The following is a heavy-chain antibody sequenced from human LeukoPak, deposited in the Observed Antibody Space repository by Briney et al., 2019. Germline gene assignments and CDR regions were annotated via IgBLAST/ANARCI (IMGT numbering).Heavy chain of an antibody. D-gene: IGHD2-21*01. J-gene: IGHJ5*02. CDR2: IHPSSGSA. Sequence: GASVKVSCKASGYTFTTYYIHWVRQAPGQGLEWMGIIHPSSGSAASAQKFQGRLTMTRDTTTSTVYMELSSLTSEDTAVYYCARDGDSSSLADPWGQGTLVTVS. CDR3: ARDGDSSSLADP. V-gene: IGHV1-46*01. CDR1: GYTFTTYY.